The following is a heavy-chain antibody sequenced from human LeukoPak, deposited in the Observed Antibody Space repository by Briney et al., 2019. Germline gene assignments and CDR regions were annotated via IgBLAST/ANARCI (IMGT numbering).Heavy chain of an antibody. D-gene: IGHD3-22*01. V-gene: IGHV4-4*07. CDR2: IYTSGST. CDR3: ARDHPLDYYDSSGYYDHYYGMDV. J-gene: IGHJ6*02. Sequence: PSETLSLTCTVSGGSISSYYWSWIRQPAGKGLEWIGRIYTSGSTNYNPSLTSRVTMSVDTSKNQFSLKLSSVTAADTAVYYCARDHPLDYYDSSGYYDHYYGMDVWGQGTTVTVSS. CDR1: GGSISSYY.